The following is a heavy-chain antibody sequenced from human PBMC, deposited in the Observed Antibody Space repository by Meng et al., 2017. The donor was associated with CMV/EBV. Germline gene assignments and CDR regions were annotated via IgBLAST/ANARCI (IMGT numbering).Heavy chain of an antibody. J-gene: IGHJ2*01. V-gene: IGHV3-7*01. D-gene: IGHD1-26*01. CDR1: GFTFSSYW. Sequence: GESLKISCAASGFTFSSYWMSWVRPAPGKGLEWVANIKKDGSEKYYVDSVKGRFTITRDNAKNSLYLQMNSLRADDTAVYYCARECRNGSYLRHWYFDLWGRGTLVTVSS. CDR2: IKKDGSEK. CDR3: ARECRNGSYLRHWYFDL.